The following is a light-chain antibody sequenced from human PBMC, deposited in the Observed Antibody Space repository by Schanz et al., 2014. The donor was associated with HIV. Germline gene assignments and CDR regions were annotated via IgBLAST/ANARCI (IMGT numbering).Light chain of an antibody. CDR2: EVS. J-gene: IGLJ2*01. CDR1: SSDVGGYNY. Sequence: QSVLTQPPSASGSPGQSVTISCTGTSSDVGGYNYVSWYQQHPGKAPKLMIYEVSKRPSGISYRFSGSKSGNTASLTISGLQAEDEGDYYCSSYTSTNTLVVFGGGTKLTVL. V-gene: IGLV2-14*01. CDR3: SSYTSTNTLVV.